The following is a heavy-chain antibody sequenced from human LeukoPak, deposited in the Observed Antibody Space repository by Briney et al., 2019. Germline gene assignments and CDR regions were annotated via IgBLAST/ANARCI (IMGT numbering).Heavy chain of an antibody. CDR3: ARDLKMGYSSGRYSWGTGSSNDY. V-gene: IGHV1-2*02. CDR1: GYTFTGYY. D-gene: IGHD6-19*01. J-gene: IGHJ4*02. Sequence: ASVKVSCMASGYTFTGYYMHWVRQAPGQGLEWMGWINPNSGGTNYAQKLQGRVTMTTDTSTSTAYMELRSLRSDDTAVYYCARDLKMGYSSGRYSWGTGSSNDYWGQGTPVTVSS. CDR2: INPNSGGT.